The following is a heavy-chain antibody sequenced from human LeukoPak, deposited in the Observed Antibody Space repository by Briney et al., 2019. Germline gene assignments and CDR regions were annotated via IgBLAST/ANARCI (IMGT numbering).Heavy chain of an antibody. CDR2: IYYSGST. J-gene: IGHJ4*02. V-gene: IGHV4-30-4*01. D-gene: IGHD3-16*01. Sequence: PSETLSLTCTVSGGSISSGDYYWSWIRQPPGKGLEWIGYIYYSGSTYYNPSLKSRVTISVDTSKNQFSLKLSSVTAADTAVYYCARDRYGYTLLDSWGQGTLVTVSS. CDR3: ARDRYGYTLLDS. CDR1: GGSISSGDYY.